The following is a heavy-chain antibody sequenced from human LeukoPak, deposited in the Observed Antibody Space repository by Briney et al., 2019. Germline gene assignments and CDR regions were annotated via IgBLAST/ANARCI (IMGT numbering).Heavy chain of an antibody. CDR1: GFTVTGTY. CDR2: IYSGGST. J-gene: IGHJ6*03. CDR3: AKVASFYYGSGSYYNDYYYYYMDV. V-gene: IGHV3-66*02. Sequence: PGGSLRLSCAVSGFTVTGTYMSWVRQAPGKGLEWVSVIYSGGSTYYADSVKGRFTISRDNSKNTLYLQMNSLRAEDTAVYYCAKVASFYYGSGSYYNDYYYYYMDVWGKGTTVTVSS. D-gene: IGHD3-10*01.